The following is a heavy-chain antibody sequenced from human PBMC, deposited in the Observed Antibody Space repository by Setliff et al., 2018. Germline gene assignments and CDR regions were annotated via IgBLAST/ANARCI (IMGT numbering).Heavy chain of an antibody. CDR3: AREAPGYNYNDYFDY. J-gene: IGHJ4*02. CDR2: IDPSGDYT. Sequence: GASVKVSCKASGYTFTGYYMHWVRQAPGQGLEWMGIIDPSGDYTNYGQKFQGRVTMTRDTSTTTVYMELSSLRSEDTAVYYCAREAPGYNYNDYFDYWGQGTLVTVSS. CDR1: GYTFTGYY. D-gene: IGHD5-12*01. V-gene: IGHV1-46*01.